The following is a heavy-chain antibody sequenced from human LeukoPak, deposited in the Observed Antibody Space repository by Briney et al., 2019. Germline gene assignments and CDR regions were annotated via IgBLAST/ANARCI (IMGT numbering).Heavy chain of an antibody. Sequence: GGSLRLSCAASGFTFSSYAMSWVRQAPGKGLEWVSAISGSGGGTYYADSVKGRFTISRDNSKNTLYLQMNSLRAEDTAVYYCAKDLLNYYDSSGYYGTTNFDYWGQGTLVTVSS. J-gene: IGHJ4*02. V-gene: IGHV3-23*01. CDR3: AKDLLNYYDSSGYYGTTNFDY. CDR2: ISGSGGGT. CDR1: GFTFSSYA. D-gene: IGHD3-22*01.